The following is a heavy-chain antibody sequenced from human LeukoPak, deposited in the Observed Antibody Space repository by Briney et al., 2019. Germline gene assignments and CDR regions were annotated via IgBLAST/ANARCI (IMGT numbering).Heavy chain of an antibody. V-gene: IGHV1-18*01. D-gene: IGHD3-3*01. CDR3: VRSPIFGASYRDYYYYGMDV. CDR2: ISAYNGNT. J-gene: IGHJ6*02. Sequence: ASVKVSCKASGYTFTSYGISWVRRAPGQGLEWMGWISAYNGNTNYAQKLQGRVTMTTDTSTSTAYMELRSLRSDDTAVYYCVRSPIFGASYRDYYYYGMDVWGQGTTVTVSS. CDR1: GYTFTSYG.